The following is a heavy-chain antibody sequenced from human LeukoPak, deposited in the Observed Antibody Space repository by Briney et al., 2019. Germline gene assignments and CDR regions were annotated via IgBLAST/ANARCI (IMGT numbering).Heavy chain of an antibody. CDR1: GFTFNDFA. CDR2: ISWNSGRI. J-gene: IGHJ4*02. CDR3: VKDGGDYGDYSYYFDY. V-gene: IGHV3-9*01. Sequence: GRSLRLSCAASGFTFNDFAMHWVRLTPGEGLEWVSGISWNSGRIAYADSVKGRFTISRDNAENSLYLQMNSLRTEDTAFYYCVKDGGDYGDYSYYFDYWGQGTLVTVSS. D-gene: IGHD4-17*01.